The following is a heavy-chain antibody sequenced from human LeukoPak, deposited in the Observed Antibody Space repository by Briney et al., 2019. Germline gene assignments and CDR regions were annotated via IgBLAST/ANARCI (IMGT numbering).Heavy chain of an antibody. CDR1: GFTFSSYA. CDR3: AKDRRGSGWYGGFDS. D-gene: IGHD6-19*01. V-gene: IGHV3-23*01. Sequence: SGGSLRLSCAASGFTFSSYAMSWVRQAPGKGLEWASAISGSGGSTYYADSVKGRFTISRDNSKNTLYLQLNSLRVEDTAVYYCAKDRRGSGWYGGFDSWGQGTLVTVSS. CDR2: ISGSGGST. J-gene: IGHJ4*02.